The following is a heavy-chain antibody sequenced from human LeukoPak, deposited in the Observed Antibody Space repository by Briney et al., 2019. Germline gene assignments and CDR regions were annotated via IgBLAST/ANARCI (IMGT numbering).Heavy chain of an antibody. CDR2: INWNGGTT. D-gene: IGHD3-10*01. CDR3: ARDYGSGSYYNGIDY. Sequence: PGGSLRLSCAASGFTFESYGMSWVRQAPGKGLEWVSYINWNGGTTDYADSVKGRFTISRDNAMSSLYLQMNSLRAEDTALYYCARDYGSGSYYNGIDYWGQGTLVSVSS. V-gene: IGHV3-20*04. J-gene: IGHJ4*02. CDR1: GFTFESYG.